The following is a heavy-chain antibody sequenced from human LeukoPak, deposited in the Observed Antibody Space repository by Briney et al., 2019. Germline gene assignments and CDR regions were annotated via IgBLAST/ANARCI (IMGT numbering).Heavy chain of an antibody. CDR1: GFIFNNYG. D-gene: IGHD5-24*01. CDR2: MPYDGSDK. V-gene: IGHV3-33*05. J-gene: IGHJ4*02. CDR3: ARDLKMKYCDF. Sequence: GGSLRLSCATTGFIFNNYGMHWVCQAPGKGLEWVALMPYDGSDKYYADSVKGRFTISRDNSKNTLYLQMNSLRVEDTAIYYCARDLKMKYCDFWGQGTLVTVSS.